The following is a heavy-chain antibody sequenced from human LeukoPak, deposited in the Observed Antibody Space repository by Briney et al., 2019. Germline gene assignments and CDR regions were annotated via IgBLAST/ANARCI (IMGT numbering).Heavy chain of an antibody. Sequence: GESLKISCEGSGYGFSNYWIGWVRQMPGKGLEWMGIIYPGDYETRYSPSFQGLVTISVDKSISTAYLQWSSLKASDTAMYYCAIPPGYCGNDCSFDHGGQGTLVTVSS. D-gene: IGHD2-21*02. CDR3: AIPPGYCGNDCSFDH. J-gene: IGHJ4*02. CDR1: GYGFSNYW. CDR2: IYPGDYET. V-gene: IGHV5-51*01.